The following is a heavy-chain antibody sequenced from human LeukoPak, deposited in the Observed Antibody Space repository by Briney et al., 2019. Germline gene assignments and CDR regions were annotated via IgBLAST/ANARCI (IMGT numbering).Heavy chain of an antibody. CDR2: INPNSGGK. V-gene: IGHV1-2*06. CDR1: GYTFTGYY. D-gene: IGHD3-9*01. CDR3: ARGPVPYDILTGYFESLSHFDY. Sequence: GASVKVSCKASGYTFTGYYMHWVRQAPGQGLEWMGRINPNSGGKNYAQKFQGRVTMTRDTSISTAYMELSRLRSEDTAVYYCARGPVPYDILTGYFESLSHFDYWGQGTLVTVSS. J-gene: IGHJ4*02.